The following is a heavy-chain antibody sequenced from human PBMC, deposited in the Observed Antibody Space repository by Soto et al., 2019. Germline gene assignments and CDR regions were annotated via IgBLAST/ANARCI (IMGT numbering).Heavy chain of an antibody. CDR3: ATYGITIFGVVSEFDY. V-gene: IGHV4-39*02. Sequence: QLQLQESGPGLVKPSETLSLTCTVSGGSISSSSYYWGWIRQPPGKGLEWIGSIYYSGSTYYKPSLKRRVTMSVDTSKKHCSLKLRSVTAADTAVYYCATYGITIFGVVSEFDYWGQGTLVTVSS. D-gene: IGHD3-3*01. J-gene: IGHJ4*02. CDR2: IYYSGST. CDR1: GGSISSSSYY.